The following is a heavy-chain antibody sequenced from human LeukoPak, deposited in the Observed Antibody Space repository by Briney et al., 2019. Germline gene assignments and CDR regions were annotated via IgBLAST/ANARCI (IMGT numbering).Heavy chain of an antibody. Sequence: GGSLRLSCAASGFTFSSYAMSWVRQAPGKGLEWVSAISGSGGSTYYADSVKGRFTISRDNSKNTLYLQMNSLRAEDTAVYYCAKVRGIAVAGTRRNWSDPWGQGTLVTVSS. CDR2: ISGSGGST. CDR3: AKVRGIAVAGTRRNWSDP. J-gene: IGHJ5*02. D-gene: IGHD6-19*01. CDR1: GFTFSSYA. V-gene: IGHV3-23*01.